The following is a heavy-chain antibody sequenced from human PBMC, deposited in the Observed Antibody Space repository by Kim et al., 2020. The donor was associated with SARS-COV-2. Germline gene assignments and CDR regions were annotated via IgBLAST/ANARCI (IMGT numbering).Heavy chain of an antibody. J-gene: IGHJ6*02. D-gene: IGHD3-10*01. V-gene: IGHV3-23*01. CDR3: AKGSGFDYYSGMDV. CDR2: VNGGGGNT. Sequence: GGSLRLSCAASGFTFTNYAMNWVRQAPGMGLEWVSAVNGGGGNTYHADSVKGRFTISTDKSKNTLYLQMNNLRGEDTAVYYCAKGSGFDYYSGMDVCGQGTTVTVSS. CDR1: GFTFTNYA.